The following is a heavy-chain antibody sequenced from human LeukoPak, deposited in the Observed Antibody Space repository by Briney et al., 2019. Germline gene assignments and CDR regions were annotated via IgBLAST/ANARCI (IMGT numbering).Heavy chain of an antibody. CDR3: ARAPGANYYGLGVMDY. J-gene: IGHJ4*02. Sequence: GASVTVSFKASGYTFTGYYMHWVRQAPGQGLEWMGWINPNSGGTNYAQKFQGRVTMARDTSISTAYMELSRLRSDDTAVYYCARAPGANYYGLGVMDYWGQGTLVTVSS. CDR1: GYTFTGYY. D-gene: IGHD3-10*01. CDR2: INPNSGGT. V-gene: IGHV1-2*02.